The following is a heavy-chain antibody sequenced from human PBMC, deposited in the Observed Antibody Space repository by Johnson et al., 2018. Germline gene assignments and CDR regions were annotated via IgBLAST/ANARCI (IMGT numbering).Heavy chain of an antibody. J-gene: IGHJ3*02. V-gene: IGHV3-30-3*01. CDR3: SRGNWGDAFDI. Sequence: QVQLVQSGGGVVQPGRSLRLSCAASGFTFSSYAMHWVRQAPGKGLEWVAVISYDGSNKYYADSVKGRFTISRDNSKNTLYLQMNSLRAEDTAVYYCSRGNWGDAFDIWGQGTMVTVSS. CDR1: GFTFSSYA. D-gene: IGHD7-27*01. CDR2: ISYDGSNK.